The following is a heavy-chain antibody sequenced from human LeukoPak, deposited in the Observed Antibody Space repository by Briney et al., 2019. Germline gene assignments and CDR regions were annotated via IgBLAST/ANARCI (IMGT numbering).Heavy chain of an antibody. D-gene: IGHD2-2*01. J-gene: IGHJ4*02. Sequence: GRSLRLSCAASGFTFSTYGIHWVRQAPGKGLEWVAVISYDGSNKYYADSVKGRFTISRDNSKNTLYLEMNSLRAEDTAIYYCAKPNCNSATCLTWSPSHFDYWGQGTLVTVSS. CDR2: ISYDGSNK. CDR1: GFTFSTYG. CDR3: AKPNCNSATCLTWSPSHFDY. V-gene: IGHV3-30*18.